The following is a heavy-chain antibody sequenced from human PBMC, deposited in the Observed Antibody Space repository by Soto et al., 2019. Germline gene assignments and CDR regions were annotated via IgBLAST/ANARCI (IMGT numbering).Heavy chain of an antibody. D-gene: IGHD2-15*01. J-gene: IGHJ6*03. V-gene: IGHV1-46*01. CDR1: GYTFTSYY. CDR3: ARGGVYCSGGSCYPEYMDV. CDR2: INPSGGST. Sequence: ASVKVSCKASGYTFTSYYMHWVRQAPGQGLEWMGIINPSGGSTSYAQKFQGRVTVTRDTSTSTVYMELSSLRSEDTAVYYCARGGVYCSGGSCYPEYMDVWGKGTTVTVSS.